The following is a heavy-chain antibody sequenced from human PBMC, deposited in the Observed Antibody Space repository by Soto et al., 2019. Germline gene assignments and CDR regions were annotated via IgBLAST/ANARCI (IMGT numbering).Heavy chain of an antibody. Sequence: GSLRLSCAASGFTFSSYAMSWVRQAPGKGLEWVSAISGSGGSTYYADSVKGRFTISRDNSKNTLYLQMNSLRAEDTAVYYCAKGRGVLRFLERGGGPPWSHVTLVKVSS. J-gene: IGHJ5*02. CDR2: ISGSGGST. V-gene: IGHV3-23*01. D-gene: IGHD3-3*01. CDR1: GFTFSSYA. CDR3: AKGRGVLRFLERGGGPP.